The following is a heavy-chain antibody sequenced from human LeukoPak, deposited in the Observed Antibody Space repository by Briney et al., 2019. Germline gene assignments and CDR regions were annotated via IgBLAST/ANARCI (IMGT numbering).Heavy chain of an antibody. CDR2: ISGSGGST. CDR1: GFTFSSYA. D-gene: IGHD6-19*01. J-gene: IGHJ4*02. V-gene: IGHV3-23*01. Sequence: GGSLRVSCAASGFTFSSYAMSWVRQAPGKGLEWVSAISGSGGSTYYADSVKGRFTVSRDNSKNTLYLQMNSLRAEDTAVYYCATSPPRPGIAVAGDYWGQGTLVTVSS. CDR3: ATSPPRPGIAVAGDY.